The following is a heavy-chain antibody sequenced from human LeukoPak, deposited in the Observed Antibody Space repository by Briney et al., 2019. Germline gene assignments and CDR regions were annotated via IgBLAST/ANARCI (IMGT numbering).Heavy chain of an antibody. D-gene: IGHD3-16*01. V-gene: IGHV4-34*01. J-gene: IGHJ3*02. Sequence: SETLSLTCAVYGGSFSGYYWSWIRQPPEKGLGWIGEIIHSGSINYNPSLKSRATISVDTSKKQFSLKLNSVTAADTAVYYCARGNRVLGAFDIWGQGTMVTVSS. CDR1: GGSFSGYY. CDR3: ARGNRVLGAFDI. CDR2: IIHSGSI.